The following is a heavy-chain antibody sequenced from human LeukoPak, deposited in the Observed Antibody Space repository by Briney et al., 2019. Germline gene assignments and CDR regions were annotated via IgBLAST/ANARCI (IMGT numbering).Heavy chain of an antibody. V-gene: IGHV1-3*01. CDR3: ARVGGYSGYDPDYFDY. J-gene: IGHJ4*02. D-gene: IGHD5-12*01. CDR1: GYTFTSYA. CDR2: INAGNGNT. Sequence: ASVKVPCKASGYTFTSYAMHWVRQAPGQRLEWMGWINAGNGNTKYSQKFQGRVTITRDTSASTAYMELSSLRSEDTAVYYCARVGGYSGYDPDYFDYWGQGTLVTVSS.